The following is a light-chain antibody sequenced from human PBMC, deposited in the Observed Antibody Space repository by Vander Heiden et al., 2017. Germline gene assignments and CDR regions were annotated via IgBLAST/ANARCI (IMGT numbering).Light chain of an antibody. CDR3: QAWDSSTAGV. Sequence: SYELTHPPSVSVSPGQTASITCSGDKLGDKYACWYQQKPGQSPVLVIFQDNKRPSGIPERFSGSNSGNTATLTISGTQAMDEADYYCQAWDSSTAGVFGGGTKLTVL. J-gene: IGLJ3*02. CDR1: KLGDKY. V-gene: IGLV3-1*01. CDR2: QDN.